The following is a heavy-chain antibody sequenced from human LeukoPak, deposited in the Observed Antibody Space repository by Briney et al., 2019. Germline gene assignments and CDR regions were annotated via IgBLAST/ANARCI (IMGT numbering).Heavy chain of an antibody. Sequence: ASVKVSCKASGYKFTNYGISWVRQAPGQGLEWMGWVSPYNGNTIYAQKLQGRVTMTTDTSTSTAYMELRSLRSDDTAVYYCARGSPPRVYYDRSGYYSYYFDYWGQGTLVTVSS. J-gene: IGHJ4*02. CDR3: ARGSPPRVYYDRSGYYSYYFDY. CDR2: VSPYNGNT. D-gene: IGHD3-22*01. V-gene: IGHV1-18*01. CDR1: GYKFTNYG.